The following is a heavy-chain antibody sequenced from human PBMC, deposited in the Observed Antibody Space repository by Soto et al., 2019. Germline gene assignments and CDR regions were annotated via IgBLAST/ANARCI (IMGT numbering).Heavy chain of an antibody. CDR3: ARVEMGDYGSGSYYSG. J-gene: IGHJ4*02. Sequence: GLEWMGWISAYNGNTNYAQKLQGRVTMTTDTSTSTAYMELRSLRSDDTAVYYCARVEMGDYGSGSYYSGWGQGTLVTVSS. D-gene: IGHD3-10*01. V-gene: IGHV1-18*01. CDR2: ISAYNGNT.